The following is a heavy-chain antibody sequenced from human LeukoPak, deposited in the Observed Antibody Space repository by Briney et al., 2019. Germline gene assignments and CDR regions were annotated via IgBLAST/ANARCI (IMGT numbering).Heavy chain of an antibody. CDR3: ARDPSYAFDI. Sequence: SETLSLTCTVSGGSFSTYYWSWIRQPAGKGLEWIGRIYISGSTNYNPSLKSRVTISVDTSKNQFSLKLSSVTAADTAVYYCARDPSYAFDIWGQGTMVTVSS. CDR2: IYISGST. CDR1: GGSFSTYY. D-gene: IGHD3-10*01. V-gene: IGHV4-4*07. J-gene: IGHJ3*02.